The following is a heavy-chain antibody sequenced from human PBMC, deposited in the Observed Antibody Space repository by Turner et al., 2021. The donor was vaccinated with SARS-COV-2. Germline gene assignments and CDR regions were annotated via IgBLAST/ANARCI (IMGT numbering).Heavy chain of an antibody. J-gene: IGHJ4*02. CDR1: GYTFTNYG. V-gene: IGHV1-18*01. CDR2: ISPYSGHT. CDR3: ARSDNWNYVDFDY. Sequence: QVQLVQSGAEVKKPGASMKVSCKASGYTFTNYGISWVRQAPGQGLEWMGWISPYSGHTNYLQKFRGRITMTTDTSTSTAYMEMSSLRSEDTAVYYCARSDNWNYVDFDYWGQGTLVTVSS. D-gene: IGHD1-7*01.